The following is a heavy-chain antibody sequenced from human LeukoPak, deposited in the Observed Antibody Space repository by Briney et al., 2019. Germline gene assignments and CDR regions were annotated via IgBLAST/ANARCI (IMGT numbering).Heavy chain of an antibody. Sequence: PGGSRRLSCGASGLAFKNSGLSWGRRGPGKGLEGVGCIKSKTEGGAAAHATPVDGRFTLSRDASKTTPYLQINSLTTAPPAVHYCTTERAYSAYDTWGQGNLVTVSS. CDR3: TTERAYSAYDT. CDR1: GLAFKNSG. J-gene: IGHJ5*02. V-gene: IGHV3-15*01. D-gene: IGHD5-12*01. CDR2: IKSKTEGGAA.